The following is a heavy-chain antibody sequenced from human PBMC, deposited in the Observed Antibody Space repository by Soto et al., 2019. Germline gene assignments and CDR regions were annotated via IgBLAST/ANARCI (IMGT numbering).Heavy chain of an antibody. J-gene: IGHJ4*02. V-gene: IGHV1-18*01. CDR2: ISAYSGNT. Sequence: ASVKGSCKASGYTFTTFGIGWVRQAPGQGLEWMGWISAYSGNTEYPQKLQGRVTMTIDTSTSTTYMELRSLRSDDTAVYYCARAYCSGGSCYLDYWGQGALVTVSS. CDR3: ARAYCSGGSCYLDY. D-gene: IGHD2-15*01. CDR1: GYTFTTFG.